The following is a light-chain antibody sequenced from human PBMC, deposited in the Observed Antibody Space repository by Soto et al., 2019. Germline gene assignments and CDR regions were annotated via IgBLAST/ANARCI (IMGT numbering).Light chain of an antibody. Sequence: EIVLTQSPGTLSLSPGEIATLSVMGSQSVSSNYLAWYQQKPGQAPRLLIYDASSRATGIPDRFSGGGSGTDFTLTISRLEPEDFAVYYCQQFSSYPLTFGGGTKVDIK. V-gene: IGKV3-20*01. CDR1: QSVSSNY. CDR2: DAS. J-gene: IGKJ4*01. CDR3: QQFSSYPLT.